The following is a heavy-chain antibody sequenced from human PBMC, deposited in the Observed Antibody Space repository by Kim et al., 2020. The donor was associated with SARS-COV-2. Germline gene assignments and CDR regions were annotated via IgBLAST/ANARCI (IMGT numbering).Heavy chain of an antibody. D-gene: IGHD5-18*01. CDR1: GFTYSSCC. CDR3: VRDRGYSVCSQGEFDY. J-gene: IGHJ4*01. CDR2: IKEDGSEK. V-gene: IGHV3-7*01. Sequence: GGSLRLSCAVSGFTYSSCCMSWVRQAPGKGLEWVANIKEDGSEKHYVDSVQGRFTISRDNSKNSLYLQMNTLRAADAAVYYFVRDRGYSVCSQGEFDYWG.